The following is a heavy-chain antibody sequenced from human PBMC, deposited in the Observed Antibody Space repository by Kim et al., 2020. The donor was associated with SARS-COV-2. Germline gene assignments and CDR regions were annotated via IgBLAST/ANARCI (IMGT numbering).Heavy chain of an antibody. V-gene: IGHV3-48*02. CDR1: GFTFSSYS. D-gene: IGHD3-16*02. J-gene: IGHJ4*02. CDR2: ISSSSSTI. CDR3: ARGPKTPRIMFGGIVVLADY. Sequence: GGSLRLSCAASGFTFSSYSMNWVRQAPGKGLEWVSYISSSSSTIYHADSVKGRFTISRDNAKNSLYLQMNSLRDEDTAVYYCARGPKTPRIMFGGIVVLADYWGQGTLVTVSS.